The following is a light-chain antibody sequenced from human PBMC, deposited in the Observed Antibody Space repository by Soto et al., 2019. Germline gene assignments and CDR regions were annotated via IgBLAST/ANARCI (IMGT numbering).Light chain of an antibody. CDR1: QSVSSSF. CDR3: QQYGSSPLT. Sequence: EIVLTQSPGTLSLSPGERATLSCRASQSVSSSFLAWYQQKPGQAPRLLIYGASSRATGIPDRFSGSGSGTDFTLTIRRLEPEDVAVYDCQQYGSSPLTCGGGTKVEIK. CDR2: GAS. V-gene: IGKV3-20*01. J-gene: IGKJ4*01.